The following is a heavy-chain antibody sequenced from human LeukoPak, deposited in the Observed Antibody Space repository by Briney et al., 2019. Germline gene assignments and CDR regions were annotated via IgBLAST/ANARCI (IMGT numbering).Heavy chain of an antibody. CDR1: GGSIISGDFY. CDR2: IFYSGNT. J-gene: IGHJ5*02. CDR3: ARDCCGYRSWFAP. V-gene: IGHV4-39*07. D-gene: IGHD6-25*01. Sequence: PSETLSLTCTVSGGSIISGDFYWGWIRQPPGKGLEWIGSIFYSGNTYYNSSLKSRVTISVDKSKNQFSLILTSVTAADTAVYYCARDCCGYRSWFAPWSQGTLVTVSS.